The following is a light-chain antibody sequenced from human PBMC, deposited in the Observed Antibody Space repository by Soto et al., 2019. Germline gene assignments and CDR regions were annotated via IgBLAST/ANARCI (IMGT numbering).Light chain of an antibody. CDR2: DAS. Sequence: DIQMTQSPSTLSASVGDRVTITCRASQSISSWLAWYQRKPGKAPKXLIYDASSLESGVPSRFRGSGSGTELTITISSLQPDDGETYECQHYKSYSEAFGQGTKVDIK. J-gene: IGKJ1*01. CDR1: QSISSW. V-gene: IGKV1-5*01. CDR3: QHYKSYSEA.